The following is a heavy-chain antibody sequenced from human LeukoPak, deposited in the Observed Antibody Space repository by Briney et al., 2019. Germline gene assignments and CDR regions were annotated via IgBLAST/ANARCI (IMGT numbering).Heavy chain of an antibody. D-gene: IGHD6-19*01. CDR3: ASIAVAGTGVDP. J-gene: IGHJ5*02. CDR1: GYTFTSYD. Sequence: GASVKVSCKASGYTFTSYDINWVRQATGQGLEWMGWMNPNSVNTGYAQKFQGRVTMTRNTSISTAYMELSSLRSEDTAVYYCASIAVAGTGVDPWGQGTLVTVSS. V-gene: IGHV1-8*01. CDR2: MNPNSVNT.